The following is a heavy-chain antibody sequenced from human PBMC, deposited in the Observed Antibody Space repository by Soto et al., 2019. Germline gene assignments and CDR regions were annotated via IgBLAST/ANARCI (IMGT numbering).Heavy chain of an antibody. J-gene: IGHJ6*02. Sequence: QVQLVQSGAEVKKHGSSVKVACKASGGTFNTFAISWVRQAPGQGFEWLGGIIPIFRTPDYAQKVQGRVTIIADESASTAYMELSSLRSEDTAVYYCARDKERQRLGGNYYYAMDIWGQGTTVTVSS. CDR1: GGTFNTFA. D-gene: IGHD5-12*01. CDR3: ARDKERQRLGGNYYYAMDI. CDR2: IIPIFRTP. V-gene: IGHV1-69*12.